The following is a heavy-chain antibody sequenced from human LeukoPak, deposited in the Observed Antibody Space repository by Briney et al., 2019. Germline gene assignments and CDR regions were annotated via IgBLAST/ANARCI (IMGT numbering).Heavy chain of an antibody. V-gene: IGHV4-59*08. Sequence: SETLSLTCTVSGGSISSYYWSWIRQPPGKGLEWIGYIYYSGSTYYNPSLKSRVTISVDTSKNQFSLKLSSVTAADTAVYYCARLTEMYAFDIWGQGTMVTVSS. D-gene: IGHD1-20*01. CDR2: IYYSGST. CDR1: GGSISSYY. J-gene: IGHJ3*02. CDR3: ARLTEMYAFDI.